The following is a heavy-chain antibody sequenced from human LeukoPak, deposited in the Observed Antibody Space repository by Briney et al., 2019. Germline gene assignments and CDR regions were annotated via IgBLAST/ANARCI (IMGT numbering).Heavy chain of an antibody. D-gene: IGHD5-12*01. CDR2: FLYSGTT. CDR1: GGSISSSSYY. V-gene: IGHV4-39*02. J-gene: IGHJ3*02. Sequence: SETLSLTCTVSGGSISGGSISSSSYYWGWIRQSPGKGLEWIGSFLYSGTTYYNPSLMSRVTISVDTSKNQLSLKLISVTAADTAVYYCARESGGYDPSYAFDIWGQGTMVTVSS. CDR3: ARESGGYDPSYAFDI.